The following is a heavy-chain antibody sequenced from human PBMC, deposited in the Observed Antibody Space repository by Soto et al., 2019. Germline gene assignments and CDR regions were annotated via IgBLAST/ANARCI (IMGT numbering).Heavy chain of an antibody. Sequence: SETLSLTCTVSGGSISSGGYYWSRIRQHPGKGLEWIGYIYYSGSTYYNPSLKSRVTISVDTSKNQFSLKLSSVTAADTAVYYCARSDSIFGVVTAFDIWGQGTMVTVSS. CDR2: IYYSGST. J-gene: IGHJ3*02. CDR1: GGSISSGGYY. V-gene: IGHV4-31*03. CDR3: ARSDSIFGVVTAFDI. D-gene: IGHD3-3*01.